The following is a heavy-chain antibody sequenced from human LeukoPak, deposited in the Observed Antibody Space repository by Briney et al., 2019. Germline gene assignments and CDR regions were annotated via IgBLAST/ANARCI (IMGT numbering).Heavy chain of an antibody. Sequence: SVKVSCKASGGTFSSYAISWVRQAPGQGLEWMGGIIPIFGTANYAQKFQGRVTITADESTSTAYMELSSLRSEDTAVYYCARGGVPEDGGYDEKWGQGTLVTVSS. V-gene: IGHV1-69*13. D-gene: IGHD5-12*01. J-gene: IGHJ4*02. CDR1: GGTFSSYA. CDR2: IIPIFGTA. CDR3: ARGGVPEDGGYDEK.